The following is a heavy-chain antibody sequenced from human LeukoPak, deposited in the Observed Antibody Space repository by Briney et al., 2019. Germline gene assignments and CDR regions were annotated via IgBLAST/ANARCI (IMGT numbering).Heavy chain of an antibody. CDR2: IKPDGSEK. CDR3: ARDPYSGSYSAYYYYYMDV. V-gene: IGHV3-7*01. J-gene: IGHJ6*03. Sequence: GGSLRLSCAASGFTFSNSWMNWVRQAPGKGLEWVATIKPDGSEKYYVGSVKGRFTISRDNAKNSLYLQMNSLRADDTAVYYCARDPYSGSYSAYYYYYMDVWGKGTTVTVSS. CDR1: GFTFSNSW. D-gene: IGHD1-26*01.